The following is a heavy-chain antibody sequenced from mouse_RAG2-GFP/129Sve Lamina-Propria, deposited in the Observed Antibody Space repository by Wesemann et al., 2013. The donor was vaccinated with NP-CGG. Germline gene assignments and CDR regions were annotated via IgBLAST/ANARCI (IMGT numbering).Heavy chain of an antibody. Sequence: QVQLQQSGPELVKPGASVKISCKASGYAFSSSWMNWVKQRPGKGLEWIGRIYPGDGDTNYNGKFKGKATLTADKSSSTAYMQLSSLTSEDSAVYFCARSRGKGYFDYWGQGTTLTVSS. D-gene: IGHD1-3*01. CDR3: ARSRGKGYFDY. V-gene: IGHV1-82*01. CDR1: GYAFSSSW. CDR2: IYPGDGDT. J-gene: IGHJ2*01.